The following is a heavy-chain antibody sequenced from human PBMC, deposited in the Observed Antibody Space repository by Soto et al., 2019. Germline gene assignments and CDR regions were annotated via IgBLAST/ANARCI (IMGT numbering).Heavy chain of an antibody. CDR2: INSDGSST. CDR1: GFTFISYW. J-gene: IGHJ4*02. Sequence: PGGSLRLSCAASGFTFISYWMHWVRQAPGKGLVWVSRINSDGSSTSYADSVKGRFTISRDNAKNTLYLQMNSLRAEDTAVYYCAIRASYYDSSGYFDYWGQGTLVTVSS. CDR3: AIRASYYDSSGYFDY. V-gene: IGHV3-74*01. D-gene: IGHD3-22*01.